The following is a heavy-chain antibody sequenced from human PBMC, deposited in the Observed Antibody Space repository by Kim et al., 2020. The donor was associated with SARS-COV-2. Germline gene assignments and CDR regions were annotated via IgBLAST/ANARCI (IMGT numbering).Heavy chain of an antibody. Sequence: GGSLRLSCAASGFTFSTYGMHWVRQAPGKGLEWVAVISYDGSEQYYADSVKDRFTISRDNSKNTLFLQMSSLRAEDTAVYYCAKGVQIGSTYFHYWGQGT. D-gene: IGHD2-15*01. CDR1: GFTFSTYG. CDR2: ISYDGSEQ. J-gene: IGHJ4*02. V-gene: IGHV3-30*18. CDR3: AKGVQIGSTYFHY.